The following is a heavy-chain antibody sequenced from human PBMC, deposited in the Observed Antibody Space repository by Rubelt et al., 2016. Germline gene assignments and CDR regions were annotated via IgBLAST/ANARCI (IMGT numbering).Heavy chain of an antibody. J-gene: IGHJ2*01. V-gene: IGHV4-39*01. CDR2: VFYRGGS. CDR3: FRQSSVLVAGSHWYFDL. Sequence: QVQLQESAPGLVKPSQTLSLTCTVSGGSISSSRFYWGWIRQPPGKGLEWIGSVFYRGGSYYDPSLKSRVNISVDTSKNQFFLEVTPVTATDTAFYYCFRQSSVLVAGSHWYFDLWGRGTLATVSS. CDR1: GGSISSSRFY. D-gene: IGHD2-8*02.